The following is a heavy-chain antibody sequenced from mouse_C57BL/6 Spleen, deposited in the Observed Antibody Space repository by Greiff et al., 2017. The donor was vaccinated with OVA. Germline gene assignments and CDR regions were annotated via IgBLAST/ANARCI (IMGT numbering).Heavy chain of an antibody. Sequence: EVKLMESGGGLVKPGGSLKLSCAASGFTFSDYGMHWVRQAPEKGLEWVAYISSGSSTIYYADTVKGRFTISRDNAKTTLFLQMTSLRSEDTAMYYCARRKPYYLGSSEYYLDYWAKAPLSQSPQ. CDR3: ARRKPYYLGSSEYYLDY. CDR2: ISSGSSTI. D-gene: IGHD1-1*01. J-gene: IGHJ2*01. V-gene: IGHV5-17*01. CDR1: GFTFSDYG.